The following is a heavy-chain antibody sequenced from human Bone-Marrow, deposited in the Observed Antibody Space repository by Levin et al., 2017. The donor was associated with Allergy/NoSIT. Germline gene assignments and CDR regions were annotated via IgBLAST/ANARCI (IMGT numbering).Heavy chain of an antibody. V-gene: IGHV1-69*06. J-gene: IGHJ6*02. Sequence: PGGSLRLSCKASGGTFSSYAVNWVRQAPGQGLEWMGWIIPVFDTTNYAQKFLGRVTITADKSTGTVNMDLSSLKSEDTAVYFCARVEYYYHSPDEQYYFYGMDVWGQGTSVTVSS. CDR1: GGTFSSYA. D-gene: IGHD3-22*01. CDR2: IIPVFDTT. CDR3: ARVEYYYHSPDEQYYFYGMDV.